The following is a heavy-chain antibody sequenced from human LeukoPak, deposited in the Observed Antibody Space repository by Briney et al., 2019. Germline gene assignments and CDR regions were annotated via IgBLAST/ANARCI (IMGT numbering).Heavy chain of an antibody. CDR3: ARDRLGWYYDSSGYLRFDY. CDR2: IIPFFGTA. J-gene: IGHJ4*02. CDR1: GYTYTSYD. V-gene: IGHV1-69*13. D-gene: IGHD3-22*01. Sequence: ASVKVSCKASGYTYTSYDINWVRQAPGQGLEWMGGIIPFFGTANYAQKVQGSVTITADESTSTAYMELRSLRSDDTAVYYCARDRLGWYYDSSGYLRFDYWGQGTLVTVSS.